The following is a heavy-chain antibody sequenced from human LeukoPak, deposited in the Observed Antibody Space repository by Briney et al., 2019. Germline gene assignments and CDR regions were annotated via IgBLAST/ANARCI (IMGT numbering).Heavy chain of an antibody. CDR1: GGSISSYY. V-gene: IGHV4-59*04. D-gene: IGHD4-11*01. CDR2: IYHRGST. Sequence: SETLSLTCTVSGGSISSYYWSWIRQPPGKGLEWIGNIYHRGSTDYTPSLKSRVTMSVDTSKNQFFVKLSSVTAADTAVYYCARLVRQTTVTTDYYYYMDVWGKGTPVTVSS. CDR3: ARLVRQTTVTTDYYYYMDV. J-gene: IGHJ6*03.